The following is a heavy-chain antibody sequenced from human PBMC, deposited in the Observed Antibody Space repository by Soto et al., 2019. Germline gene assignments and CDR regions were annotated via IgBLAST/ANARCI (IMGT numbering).Heavy chain of an antibody. Sequence: EVQLLESGGGLVQPGGSLRLSCAASGFTFSSYAMSWVRQAPGKGLEWVSAISGSGGTTNYADSVKGRFTISRDNSKNTLYLQMNRLRAEDTAVYYCANLYYDFWRGYSTPYYFDYWGQGTLVTVSS. CDR1: GFTFSSYA. J-gene: IGHJ4*02. CDR2: ISGSGGTT. V-gene: IGHV3-23*01. D-gene: IGHD3-3*01. CDR3: ANLYYDFWRGYSTPYYFDY.